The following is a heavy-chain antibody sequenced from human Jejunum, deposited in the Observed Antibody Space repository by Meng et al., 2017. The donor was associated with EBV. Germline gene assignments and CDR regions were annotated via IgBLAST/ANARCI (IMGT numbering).Heavy chain of an antibody. Sequence: QGQRKQWGEGLLWPPGTLSLSCAVYGGSFSGYYWSWVRQPPGRGLEYIGEVHFSGITNYTPSLKSRVTMSVDASKNQFSLRLTSVTAADTAVYYCARRTGDYVVGYWGQGTLVTVSS. CDR3: ARRTGDYVVGY. D-gene: IGHD2-8*02. CDR1: GGSFSGYY. J-gene: IGHJ4*02. CDR2: VHFSGIT. V-gene: IGHV4-34*02.